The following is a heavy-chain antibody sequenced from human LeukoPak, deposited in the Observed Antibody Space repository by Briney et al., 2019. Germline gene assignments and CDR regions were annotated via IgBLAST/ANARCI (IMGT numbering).Heavy chain of an antibody. D-gene: IGHD2-2*01. Sequence: GASVKVSCKASGYTFTSYGISWVRQAPGQGLEWMGWISAYNGNTNYAQKLQGRVTMTTDTSTSTAYMELRSLRSDDTAVYYCARGFVAVPAAIIPFFDYWGQGTLVTVSS. CDR1: GYTFTSYG. V-gene: IGHV1-18*01. J-gene: IGHJ4*02. CDR2: ISAYNGNT. CDR3: ARGFVAVPAAIIPFFDY.